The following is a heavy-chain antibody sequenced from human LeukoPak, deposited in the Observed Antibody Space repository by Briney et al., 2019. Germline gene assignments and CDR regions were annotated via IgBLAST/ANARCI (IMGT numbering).Heavy chain of an antibody. V-gene: IGHV3-7*01. Sequence: PGGSLRLSCAASGFNFSSYWMSWVRQAPGKGLEWVANIKQDGSEKYYVDSVKGRFTISRDNAKNSLYLQMNSMRAEDTAVYYCARDLRIAVASYWGRGTLVTVSS. J-gene: IGHJ4*02. CDR1: GFNFSSYW. D-gene: IGHD6-19*01. CDR2: IKQDGSEK. CDR3: ARDLRIAVASY.